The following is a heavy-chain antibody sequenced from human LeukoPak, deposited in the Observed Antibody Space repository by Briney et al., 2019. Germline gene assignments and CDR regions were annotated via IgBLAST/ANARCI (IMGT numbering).Heavy chain of an antibody. J-gene: IGHJ4*02. V-gene: IGHV1-18*04. Sequence: ASVKVSCKASGYTSNSHGISWIRQAPGQGPEWMGWISGDYGYTKYAQKFQGRVTMTTDTSTDTSYMELRSLRSDDTAVYYCARNKTTGGGGFDYWGQGTLITVSS. D-gene: IGHD3-16*01. CDR1: GYTSNSHG. CDR3: ARNKTTGGGGFDY. CDR2: ISGDYGYT.